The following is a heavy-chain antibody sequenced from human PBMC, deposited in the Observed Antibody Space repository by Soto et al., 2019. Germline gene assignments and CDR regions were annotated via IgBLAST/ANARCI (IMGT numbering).Heavy chain of an antibody. J-gene: IGHJ6*02. V-gene: IGHV3-33*01. CDR2: IWYDGSNK. CDR1: GFTFSSYG. CDR3: ARSIDYSYYGMDV. Sequence: QVQLVESGGGVVQPGRSLRLSCAASGFTFSSYGMHWVRQAPGKGLEWAAVIWYDGSNKYYADSVKGRFTISRDNSKNTLYLQMNSLRAEDTAVYYCARSIDYSYYGMDVWGQGTTVTVSS.